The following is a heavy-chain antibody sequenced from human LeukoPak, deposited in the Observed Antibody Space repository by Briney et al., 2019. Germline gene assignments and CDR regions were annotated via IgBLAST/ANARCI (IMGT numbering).Heavy chain of an antibody. J-gene: IGHJ4*02. V-gene: IGHV1-69*04. CDR3: ASAYYDLWSGPGYFDY. CDR2: IIPILGIA. CDR1: GGTFSSYA. Sequence: SVKVSCKASGGTFSSYAISWVRQAPGQGLEWMGRIIPILGIANYAQKFQGRVTITADKSTSTAYMELSSLRSEDTAVYYCASAYYDLWSGPGYFDYWGQGTLVTVSS. D-gene: IGHD3-3*01.